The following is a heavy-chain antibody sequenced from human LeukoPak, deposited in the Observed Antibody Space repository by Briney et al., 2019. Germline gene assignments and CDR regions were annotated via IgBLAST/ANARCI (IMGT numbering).Heavy chain of an antibody. V-gene: IGHV4-31*03. D-gene: IGHD6-13*01. J-gene: IGHJ4*02. CDR2: IYYSGST. Sequence: ASETLSLTCTVSGGSISSGGYYWSWIRQHPGKGLEWIGYIYYSGSTYYYPSLKSRVTISVDTSKNQFSLKLSSVTAADTAVYYCARVDDIAAADFDYWGQGTLVTVSS. CDR1: GGSISSGGYY. CDR3: ARVDDIAAADFDY.